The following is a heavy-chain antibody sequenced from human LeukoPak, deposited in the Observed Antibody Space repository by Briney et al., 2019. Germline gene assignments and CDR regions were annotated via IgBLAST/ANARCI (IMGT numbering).Heavy chain of an antibody. CDR1: GFTFSSYA. CDR2: ISGSGGST. Sequence: GGSLRLSCAASGFTFSSYAMSWVRQAPGKGLEWVSAISGSGGSTYYADSVKGRFTISRDNSKNALYLQMNSLRAEDTAVYYCAKDDYDILTGSFQHWGQGTLVTVSS. J-gene: IGHJ1*01. V-gene: IGHV3-23*01. CDR3: AKDDYDILTGSFQH. D-gene: IGHD3-9*01.